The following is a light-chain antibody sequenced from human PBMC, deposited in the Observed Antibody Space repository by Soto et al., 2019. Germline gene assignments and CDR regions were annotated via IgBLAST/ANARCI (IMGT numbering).Light chain of an antibody. J-gene: IGLJ2*01. Sequence: SYDLTQPPSVSVAPGQTASITCGGTNIGTKTVQWYQQKPGQAPVLVVYDDSARPSGIPERFSGSNSGNTATLTISRVEAGDEADYYCQVWDSASDHVIFGGGTKLTVL. V-gene: IGLV3-21*02. CDR3: QVWDSASDHVI. CDR2: DDS. CDR1: NIGTKT.